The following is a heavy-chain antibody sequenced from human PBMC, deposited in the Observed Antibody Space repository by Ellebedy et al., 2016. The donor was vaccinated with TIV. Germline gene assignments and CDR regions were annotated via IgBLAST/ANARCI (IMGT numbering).Heavy chain of an antibody. CDR2: ISYDGSNK. CDR1: GFTFGSYG. V-gene: IGHV3-30*18. CDR3: AKDQSPYVWGTYRYTEMGH. D-gene: IGHD3-16*02. Sequence: GGSLRLSCAASGFTFGSYGLHWVRQAPGKGLEWAAVISYDGSNKLYANSVKGRFSISRDNSKHTLYLQMNSLRAEDTAGYYCAKDQSPYVWGTYRYTEMGHWGQGALVTVSS. J-gene: IGHJ4*02.